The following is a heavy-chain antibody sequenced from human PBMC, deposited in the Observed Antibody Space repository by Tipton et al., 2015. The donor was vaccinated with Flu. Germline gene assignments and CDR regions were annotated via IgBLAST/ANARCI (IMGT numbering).Heavy chain of an antibody. CDR2: IYHDGTT. J-gene: IGHJ2*01. V-gene: IGHV4-38-2*02. CDR3: ARDHEWRNRYFDL. D-gene: IGHD1-14*01. Sequence: TLSLTCSVSGYSIRSGYYWGWIRQPPGKGPEWIASIYHDGTTYYNPSLTSRVTTSLDTSKNQFSLRLRSVTVADTAVYYCARDHEWRNRYFDLWGRGTLVTVFS. CDR1: GYSIRSGYY.